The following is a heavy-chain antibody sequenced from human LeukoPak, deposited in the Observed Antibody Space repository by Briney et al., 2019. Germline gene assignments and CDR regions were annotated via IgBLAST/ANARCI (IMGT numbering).Heavy chain of an antibody. CDR1: GFTFSTYA. CDR3: AKGGGGSCYSYSNY. V-gene: IGHV3-23*01. D-gene: IGHD2-15*01. Sequence: HPGGSLRLSGAASGFTFSTYAMSWVRQAPGKGLEGGSSISGSGGSTYYADSAKGRFTISRENSRNTLYLQMNSLRAEDTAVYYCAKGGGGSCYSYSNYWGQGTLVTVSS. J-gene: IGHJ4*02. CDR2: ISGSGGST.